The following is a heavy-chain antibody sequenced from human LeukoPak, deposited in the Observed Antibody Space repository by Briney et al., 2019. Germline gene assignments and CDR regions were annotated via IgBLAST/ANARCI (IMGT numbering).Heavy chain of an antibody. D-gene: IGHD6-19*01. V-gene: IGHV3-33*01. CDR3: ARDELAVAKKGFLDS. CDR2: IWYDGSNK. Sequence: GRSLRLSCAASGFTFSSYGMHWVRQAPGKGLECVAVIWYDGSNKYYADSVKGRFTISRDNSKNTLYLQVNSLRAEDTAVYYCARDELAVAKKGFLDSWGQGTLVTVSS. J-gene: IGHJ4*02. CDR1: GFTFSSYG.